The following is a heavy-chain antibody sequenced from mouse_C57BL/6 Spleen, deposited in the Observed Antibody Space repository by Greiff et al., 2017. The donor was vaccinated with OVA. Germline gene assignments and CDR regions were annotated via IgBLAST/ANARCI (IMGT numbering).Heavy chain of an antibody. CDR2: ISSGGSYT. D-gene: IGHD1-1*01. Sequence: EVQVVESGGDLVKPGGSLKLSCAASGFTFSSYGMSWVRQTPDKRLEWVATISSGGSYTYYPDSVKGRFTISRDNAKNTLYLQMSSLKSEDTAMYYCASSYYHGYFDVWGTGTTVTVSS. V-gene: IGHV5-6*01. CDR3: ASSYYHGYFDV. CDR1: GFTFSSYG. J-gene: IGHJ1*03.